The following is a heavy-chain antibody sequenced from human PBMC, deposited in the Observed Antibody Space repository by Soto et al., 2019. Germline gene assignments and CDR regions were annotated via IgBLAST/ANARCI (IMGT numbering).Heavy chain of an antibody. J-gene: IGHJ5*02. CDR1: GYSFTSYW. D-gene: IGHD3-9*01. V-gene: IGHV5-10-1*01. CDR3: ARHSSYDTYYDILTGPIPNWFDP. Sequence: GESLKIPCKGSGYSFTSYWISWVRQMPGKGLEWMGRIDPSDSYTNYSPSFQGHVTISADKSISTAYLQWSSLKASDTAMYYCARHSSYDTYYDILTGPIPNWFDPWGQGTLVTVSS. CDR2: IDPSDSYT.